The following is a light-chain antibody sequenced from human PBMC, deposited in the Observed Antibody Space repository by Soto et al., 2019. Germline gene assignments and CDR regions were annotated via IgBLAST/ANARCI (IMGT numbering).Light chain of an antibody. V-gene: IGKV4-1*01. CDR1: QSVLYTSNNKNY. CDR2: WAS. CDR3: QQYESTPPT. J-gene: IGKJ2*01. Sequence: DIVMTQSPDSLPVSLGERATINCKSSQSVLYTSNNKNYLAWYQQRPRQPPKLLIYWASTRESGVPDRFSGSGSGTDFTLTITSLQAEDVAVYYCQQYESTPPTFGQGTKLEIK.